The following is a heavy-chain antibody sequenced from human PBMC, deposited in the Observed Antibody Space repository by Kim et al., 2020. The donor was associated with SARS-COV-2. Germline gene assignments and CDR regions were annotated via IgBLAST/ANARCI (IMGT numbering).Heavy chain of an antibody. CDR3: ARDNVIRGSGHDY. D-gene: IGHD3-10*01. Sequence: GGSLRLSCAASGFTFSAYAMSWVRQAPEKGLEWVSVISGSGGSTYDADSVKGRFTISRDNSKNTLYLQMSSLRAEDTAVYYCARDNVIRGSGHDYWGQGTLVTVSP. V-gene: IGHV3-23*01. J-gene: IGHJ4*02. CDR1: GFTFSAYA. CDR2: ISGSGGST.